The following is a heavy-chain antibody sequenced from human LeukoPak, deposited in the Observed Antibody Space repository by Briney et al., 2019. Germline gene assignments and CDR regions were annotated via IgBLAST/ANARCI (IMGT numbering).Heavy chain of an antibody. Sequence: PSETLSLTCTVSGGSISSSSYYWAWIHQPPGKGLEWIGTIYYSGSTYYNPSLKSRVTISVDTSKNQFSLKLSSVTAADTAVYYCARDQVVLTYYYDSSGPNWFDPWGQGTLVTVSS. V-gene: IGHV4-39*07. CDR2: IYYSGST. CDR3: ARDQVVLTYYYDSSGPNWFDP. J-gene: IGHJ5*02. D-gene: IGHD3-22*01. CDR1: GGSISSSSYY.